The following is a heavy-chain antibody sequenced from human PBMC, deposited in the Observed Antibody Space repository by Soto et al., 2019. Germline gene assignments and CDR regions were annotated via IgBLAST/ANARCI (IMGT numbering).Heavy chain of an antibody. CDR2: IVVASGQT. D-gene: IGHD2-15*01. V-gene: IGHV1-58*02. J-gene: IGHJ6*02. Sequence: SVKVSCKASGSGFIRSGIQWVRQAHGQRLEWIGWIVVASGQTNYAQNFRGRVAITRDTSTATAYIELTGLTSEDTAVYFCSADRPDIGVGWWVWGQGTTVTVSS. CDR1: GSGFIRSG. CDR3: SADRPDIGVGWWV.